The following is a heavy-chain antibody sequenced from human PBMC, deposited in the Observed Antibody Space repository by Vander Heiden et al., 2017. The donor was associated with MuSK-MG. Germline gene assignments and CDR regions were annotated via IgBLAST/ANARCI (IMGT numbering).Heavy chain of an antibody. CDR2: INPSGGST. J-gene: IGHJ6*02. V-gene: IGHV1-46*01. Sequence: QVQLVQSGAEVKRPGAAVPVSCKASGYPFTSYYMPWVRQAPGQGLEWMGIINPSGGSTSYEQKFQGRVTMTMDTSTSTVYMELSSLRSEDTAVYYCARRGSSAAARYYGMDVWGQGTTVTVSS. D-gene: IGHD6-13*01. CDR3: ARRGSSAAARYYGMDV. CDR1: GYPFTSYY.